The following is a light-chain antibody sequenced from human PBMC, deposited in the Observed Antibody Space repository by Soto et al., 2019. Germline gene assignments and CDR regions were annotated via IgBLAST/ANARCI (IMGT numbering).Light chain of an antibody. CDR1: QSVKNNY. J-gene: IGKJ4*01. CDR3: QQYGSTPLT. V-gene: IGKV3-20*01. CDR2: DAS. Sequence: EIVLKQSPDTLSLSPGERATLSCRASQSVKNNYLAWYQQKPGQAPRFLIYDASSRATGIPDRFSGSGSGTDCTLTISRLEPEDFAVYYCQQYGSTPLTFGGGTKVDIK.